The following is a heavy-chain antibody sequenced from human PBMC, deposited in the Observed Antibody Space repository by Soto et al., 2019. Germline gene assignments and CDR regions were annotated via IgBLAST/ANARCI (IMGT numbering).Heavy chain of an antibody. CDR2: ISGSGDIT. V-gene: IGHV3-23*01. J-gene: IGHJ3*01. CDR3: AKSPPPADAFDF. Sequence: EVQLLESGGGLVQPGGSLRLSCAASGITFINYAMSWVRQAPGKGLEWVSTISGSGDITYHADSVKGRFTISRDNSTNPLYLKMTSLRAGDTAVYSCAKSPPPADAFDFWGQGTVVTVSS. CDR1: GITFINYA.